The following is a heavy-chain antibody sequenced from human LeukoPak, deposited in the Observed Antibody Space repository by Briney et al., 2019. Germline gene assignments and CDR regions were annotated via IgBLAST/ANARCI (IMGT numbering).Heavy chain of an antibody. V-gene: IGHV5-51*01. CDR2: IYPGDSDT. CDR3: ASPTTVTTIAFDI. Sequence: GXSLXISCKGSGYSFTSYWIGWVRQLPGKGLEWMGIIYPGDSDTRYSPSFQGQVTISADKSISTAYLQWSSLKASDTAMYYCASPTTVTTIAFDIWGQGTMVTVSS. J-gene: IGHJ3*02. D-gene: IGHD4-17*01. CDR1: GYSFTSYW.